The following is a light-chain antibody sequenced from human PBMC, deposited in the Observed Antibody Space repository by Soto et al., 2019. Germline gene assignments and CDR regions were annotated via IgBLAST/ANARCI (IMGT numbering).Light chain of an antibody. J-gene: IGKJ1*01. CDR1: QSVSSN. Sequence: EIVMTQSPATLSVSPGERAILSCRASQSVSSNLAWYQQKPGQAPRLLIYGASTRATGIPARFSGSGSGTELTPTITSLQSEDFAIYFCRQYNHWPPDRTFGQGTKVEIK. CDR3: RQYNHWPPDRT. CDR2: GAS. V-gene: IGKV3-15*01.